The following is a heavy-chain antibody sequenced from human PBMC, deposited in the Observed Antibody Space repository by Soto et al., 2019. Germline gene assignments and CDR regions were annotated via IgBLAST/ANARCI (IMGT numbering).Heavy chain of an antibody. V-gene: IGHV3-7*04. CDR1: GFTFGTYW. CDR3: ARGDYFDTSGHFSDAFDI. D-gene: IGHD3-22*01. J-gene: IGHJ3*02. CDR2: IKPDGSEK. Sequence: GGSLRLSCRASGFTFGTYWMSWVRQAPGKGLEWVANIKPDGSEKWYVDSVKGRFTISRDNAKNSLYLQMISLRAEDTAVYYCARGDYFDTSGHFSDAFDIWGQGTMVTVSS.